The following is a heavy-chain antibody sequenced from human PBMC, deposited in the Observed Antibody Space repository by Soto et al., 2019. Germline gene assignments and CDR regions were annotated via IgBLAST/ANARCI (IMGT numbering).Heavy chain of an antibody. J-gene: IGHJ5*02. CDR2: IYYSGST. CDR3: ARLSSKWGWFDP. CDR1: GGSISSSSYY. Sequence: QLQLQESGPGLVKPSETLSLTCTVSGGSISSSSYYWGWIRQPPGKGLEWIGSIYYSGSTYYNPSLKSRXXIXVXXSKNQFSLKLSSVTAADTAVYYCARLSSKWGWFDPWGQGTLVTVSS. V-gene: IGHV4-39*01. D-gene: IGHD1-26*01.